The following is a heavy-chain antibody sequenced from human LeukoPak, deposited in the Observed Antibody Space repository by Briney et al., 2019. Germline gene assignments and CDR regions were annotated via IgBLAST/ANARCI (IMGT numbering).Heavy chain of an antibody. J-gene: IGHJ5*02. CDR2: IYYSGST. CDR1: GGSISSYY. Sequence: SETLSLTCTVSGGSISSYYWSWTRQPPGKGLEWIGYIYYSGSTNYNPSLKSRVTISVDTSKNQFSLKLSSVTAADTAVYYCARQLWFGEFFQVDPWGQGTLVTVSS. CDR3: ARQLWFGEFFQVDP. D-gene: IGHD3-10*01. V-gene: IGHV4-59*08.